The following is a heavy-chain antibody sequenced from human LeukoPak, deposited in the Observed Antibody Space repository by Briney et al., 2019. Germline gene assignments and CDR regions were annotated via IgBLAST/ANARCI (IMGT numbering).Heavy chain of an antibody. D-gene: IGHD2-2*01. CDR1: GWSFNDYY. J-gene: IGHJ5*02. Sequence: SETLSLTCAVYGWSFNDYYWNWIRQPPGKGLEWIGEINARGDTNYNPSLKSRFTISVDTSKKQFSLRLTSMIAADTALYYCARGQVPAARGYNWFDPWGQGTLVTVSS. V-gene: IGHV4-34*01. CDR2: INARGDT. CDR3: ARGQVPAARGYNWFDP.